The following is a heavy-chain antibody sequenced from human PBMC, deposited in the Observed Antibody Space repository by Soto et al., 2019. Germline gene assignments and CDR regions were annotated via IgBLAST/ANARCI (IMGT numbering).Heavy chain of an antibody. CDR2: IIPIFGTA. Sequence: QVQLVQSGAEVKKPGSSVKVSCKASGGTFSSYAISWVRQAPGQGLEWMGGIIPIFGTANYAQKFQGRVTITAGKSTGTALHELSRLESEGPAGLYCARGVATTPFDYWGQGTLVTVSS. V-gene: IGHV1-69*06. CDR1: GGTFSSYA. CDR3: ARGVATTPFDY. D-gene: IGHD5-12*01. J-gene: IGHJ4*02.